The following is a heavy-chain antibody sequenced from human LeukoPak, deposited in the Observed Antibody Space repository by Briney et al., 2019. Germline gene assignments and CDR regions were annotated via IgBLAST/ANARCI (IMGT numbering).Heavy chain of an antibody. V-gene: IGHV1-18*01. Sequence: ASVRVSCKASGGTFSSYAISWVRQAPGQGLEWMGLINPTGGSTGYAQKLQGRVTMTTDTSTSTAYMELRSLRSDDTAVYYCARDRKLASARGVNFDYWGQGTLVTVSS. J-gene: IGHJ4*02. D-gene: IGHD3-10*01. CDR2: INPTGGST. CDR3: ARDRKLASARGVNFDY. CDR1: GGTFSSYA.